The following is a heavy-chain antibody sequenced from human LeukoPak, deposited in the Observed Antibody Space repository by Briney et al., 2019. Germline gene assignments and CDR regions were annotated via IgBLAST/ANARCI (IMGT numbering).Heavy chain of an antibody. CDR1: GGSISSYY. J-gene: IGHJ5*02. Sequence: SETLSLTCTVSGGSISSYYWSWIRQPPGKGLEWIGYIYYSGSTNYNPSLKSRVTISVDTSKNQFSLKLSSVTAADTAIYYCARAVIVVAAATQRNWFDPWGQGTLVTVSS. V-gene: IGHV4-59*12. CDR2: IYYSGST. D-gene: IGHD2-15*01. CDR3: ARAVIVVAAATQRNWFDP.